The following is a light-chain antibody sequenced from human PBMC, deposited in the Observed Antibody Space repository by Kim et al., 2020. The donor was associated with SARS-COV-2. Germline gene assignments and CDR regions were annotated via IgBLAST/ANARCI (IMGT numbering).Light chain of an antibody. J-gene: IGLJ3*02. CDR3: QTWGTGWV. V-gene: IGLV4-69*01. Sequence: GASGRLTCTLSRGHSTYAIAWHQQQPEKGPRYLMKVKGDGSHTKGDGIPDRFSGSSSGAERYLTISSLQSEDEADYYCQTWGTGWVFGGGTQLTVL. CDR1: RGHSTYA. CDR2: VKGDGSH.